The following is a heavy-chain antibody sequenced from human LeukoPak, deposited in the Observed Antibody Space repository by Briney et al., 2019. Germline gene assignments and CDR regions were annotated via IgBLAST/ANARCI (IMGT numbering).Heavy chain of an antibody. Sequence: SETLSLTCTVSGFSSSIPYYWSWIRPPPGKGLEWIGYIYYSGSTNYNPSLKSRVTISVDTTKNQFSLKLSSVTAADTAVHYCARLDGSSWFEFDYWGQGTLVTVSS. J-gene: IGHJ4*02. D-gene: IGHD6-13*01. CDR2: IYYSGST. V-gene: IGHV4-59*08. CDR3: ARLDGSSWFEFDY. CDR1: GFSSSIPYY.